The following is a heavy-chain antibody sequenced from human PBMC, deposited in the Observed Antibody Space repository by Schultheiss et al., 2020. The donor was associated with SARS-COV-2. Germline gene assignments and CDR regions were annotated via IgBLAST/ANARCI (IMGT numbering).Heavy chain of an antibody. CDR3: TTANN. CDR2: VKSKADGGTT. V-gene: IGHV3-15*07. J-gene: IGHJ1*01. CDR1: GFTFSSYG. Sequence: GESLKISCAASGFTFSSYGMHWVRQAPGKGLEWVGRVKSKADGGTTAYATPVKGRFTISRDDSKATVYLQMSSLQIEDTAVYYCTTANNWGQGALVTVSS.